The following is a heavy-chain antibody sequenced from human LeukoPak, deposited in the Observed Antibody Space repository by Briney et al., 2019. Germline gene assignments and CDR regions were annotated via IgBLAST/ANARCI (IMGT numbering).Heavy chain of an antibody. Sequence: SETLSLTCTVSGGSISSSSYYWGWIRQPPGKGLEWIGSIYYSGSTYYNPPLKSRVTISVDTSKNQFSLKLSSVTAADTAVYYCANKVYCSTTSCYHAGFWGQGTLVTVSS. V-gene: IGHV4-39*07. J-gene: IGHJ4*02. CDR2: IYYSGST. CDR1: GGSISSSSYY. D-gene: IGHD2-2*01. CDR3: ANKVYCSTTSCYHAGF.